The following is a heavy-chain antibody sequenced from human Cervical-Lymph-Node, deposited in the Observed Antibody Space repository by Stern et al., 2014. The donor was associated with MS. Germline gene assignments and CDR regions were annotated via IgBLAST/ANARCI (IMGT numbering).Heavy chain of an antibody. CDR1: GFTVSSTY. J-gene: IGHJ4*02. Sequence: VQLVASGGGLIQPGGSLRLSCAPSGFTVSSTYMSWVRQAPGRGLEWVSIIFSGGATAYAVSVKGRFTISRDNSRNTLYLQMNSLRAEDTAFYYCARVPPGYGSNSFFDYWGQGNLVTVSS. CDR2: IFSGGAT. CDR3: ARVPPGYGSNSFFDY. D-gene: IGHD4-23*01. V-gene: IGHV3-53*01.